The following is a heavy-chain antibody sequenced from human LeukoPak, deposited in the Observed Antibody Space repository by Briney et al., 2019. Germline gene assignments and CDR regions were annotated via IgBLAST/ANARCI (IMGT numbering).Heavy chain of an antibody. CDR1: GGTFSSYA. V-gene: IGHV1-69*05. J-gene: IGHJ5*02. D-gene: IGHD4-17*01. Sequence: SVKVSCKASGGTFSSYAISWVRQAPGQGLEWMGGIIPIFGTANYAQKFQGRVTITTDESTSTAYMELSSLRSEDTAVYYCARDDPYGDYGLGFDPWGQGTLVTVSS. CDR3: ARDDPYGDYGLGFDP. CDR2: IIPIFGTA.